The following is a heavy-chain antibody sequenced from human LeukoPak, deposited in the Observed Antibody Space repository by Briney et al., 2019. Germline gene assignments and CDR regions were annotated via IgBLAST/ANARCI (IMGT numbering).Heavy chain of an antibody. CDR1: GGSVSSGSYY. CDR3: ARDFSGYGYFDY. V-gene: IGHV4-61*01. CDR2: IYYSGNT. J-gene: IGHJ4*02. Sequence: PSETLSLTCIVSGGSVSSGSYYWRWIRQPPGEGLKWIGYIYYSGNTKYNPSLKSRVTISVDMSKNQFSLKLSSVTAADTAVYYCARDFSGYGYFDYWGQGTLVTVSS. D-gene: IGHD5-12*01.